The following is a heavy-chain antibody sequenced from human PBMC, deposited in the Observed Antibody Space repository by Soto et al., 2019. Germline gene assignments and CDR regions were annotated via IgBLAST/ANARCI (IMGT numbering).Heavy chain of an antibody. D-gene: IGHD2-2*01. J-gene: IGHJ6*02. Sequence: GSLRLSCAASGFTLSSYAMSWVRQAPGKGLEWVSAISGSGGSTYYADSVKGRFTISRDNSKNTLYLQMNSLRAEDTAVYYCARGGDVVVPAAMRHYYYGMDVWGQGTTVTVSS. V-gene: IGHV3-23*01. CDR2: ISGSGGST. CDR3: ARGGDVVVPAAMRHYYYGMDV. CDR1: GFTLSSYA.